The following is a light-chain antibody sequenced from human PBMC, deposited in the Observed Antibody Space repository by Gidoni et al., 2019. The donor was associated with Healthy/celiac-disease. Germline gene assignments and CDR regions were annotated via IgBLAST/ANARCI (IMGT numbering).Light chain of an antibody. CDR3: QQYNNWPPLT. V-gene: IGKV3-15*01. Sequence: DIVLTQSPATLSVSPRERATLSCRASQTVSSNLAWYQQKPGQAPRLLLYGASTRTAGIPARFSGSGSGTEFTLTISSMQSEDFAVYYCQQYNNWPPLTFGGGTKVEIK. CDR2: GAS. J-gene: IGKJ4*01. CDR1: QTVSSN.